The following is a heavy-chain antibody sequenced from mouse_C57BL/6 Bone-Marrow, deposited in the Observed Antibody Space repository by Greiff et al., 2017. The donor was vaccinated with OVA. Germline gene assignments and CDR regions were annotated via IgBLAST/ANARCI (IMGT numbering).Heavy chain of an antibody. Sequence: EVMLVESGGGLVQPGGSMKLSCVASGFTFSNYWMNWVRQSPEKGLAWVAQIRLKSDNYATHYAESVKGRFTISRDDSKSSVYLQMNKLRAEDTGIYYCTVGPPLFCYAMDYWGQGTSVTVSS. CDR2: IRLKSDNYAT. CDR3: TVGPPLFCYAMDY. V-gene: IGHV6-3*01. J-gene: IGHJ4*01. CDR1: GFTFSNYW. D-gene: IGHD1-1*01.